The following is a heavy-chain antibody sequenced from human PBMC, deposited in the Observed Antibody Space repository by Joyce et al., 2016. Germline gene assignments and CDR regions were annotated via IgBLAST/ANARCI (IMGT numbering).Heavy chain of an antibody. J-gene: IGHJ6*02. CDR2: ISYNGERI. CDR3: SKDQRQLWFGGGLDV. V-gene: IGHV3-30*18. CDR1: GFTFSRFG. Sequence: QVQLVESGGGVVQPGRSLRLSCAASGFTFSRFGMHWVRQAPGKGLGWVAFISYNGERIFSADASKGRVSISRDNSTNILSLQMDSLRPEDTALYYCSKDQRQLWFGGGLDVWGQGTTVAVSS. D-gene: IGHD3-10*01.